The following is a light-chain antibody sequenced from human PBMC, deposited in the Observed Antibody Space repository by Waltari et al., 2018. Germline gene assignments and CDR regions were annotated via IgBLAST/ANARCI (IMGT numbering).Light chain of an antibody. J-gene: IGKJ1*01. CDR2: DAS. CDR1: HSVCRS. V-gene: IGKV3-20*01. CDR3: QKYVSLPAT. Sequence: EIVLTQSPGTLSLSPGERATLSCRASHSVCRSLAWYQQKPGQAPRLVIYDASSRATGIPDRFSGSGSGTDFSLTIRRLEPEDFAVYYCQKYVSLPATFGQGTKVEIK.